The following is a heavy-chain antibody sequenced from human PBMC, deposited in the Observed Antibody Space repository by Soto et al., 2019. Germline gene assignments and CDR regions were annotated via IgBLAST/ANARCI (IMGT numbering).Heavy chain of an antibody. D-gene: IGHD3-10*01. CDR1: GFTFSSYG. V-gene: IGHV3-30*18. J-gene: IGHJ4*02. CDR3: AKAFGEGHYGSGSYSAPDY. CDR2: ISYDGSNK. Sequence: GGSLRLSCAASGFTFSSYGMHWVRQAPGKGLEWVAVISYDGSNKYYADSVKGRFTISRDNSKNTLYLQMNSLRAEDTAVYYCAKAFGEGHYGSGSYSAPDYWGQGTLVTVSS.